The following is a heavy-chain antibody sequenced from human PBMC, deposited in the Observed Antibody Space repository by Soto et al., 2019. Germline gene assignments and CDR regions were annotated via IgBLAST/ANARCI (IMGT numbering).Heavy chain of an antibody. V-gene: IGHV5-51*01. Sequence: ASLKISGEGSGYSATTYLNGRVRPSPGKGLEWMGIIYPGDSDTRYSPSFQCQVTISADKSISTAYLQWSSLKASDTVMYYFAIGYCSIFSCYFDYYYRLDVWAQRTSDTVSA. D-gene: IGHD2-2*01. CDR3: AIGYCSIFSCYFDYYYRLDV. CDR2: IYPGDSDT. J-gene: IGHJ6*01. CDR1: GYSATTYL.